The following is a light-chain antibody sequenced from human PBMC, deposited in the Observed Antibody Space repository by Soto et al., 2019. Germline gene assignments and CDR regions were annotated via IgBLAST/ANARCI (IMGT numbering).Light chain of an antibody. CDR3: SSYTSSSTRV. CDR2: EVS. V-gene: IGLV2-14*01. Sequence: QSALTQPASVSGSPGQSITISCTGTSSDVGGYNYVSWYQQHTGKAPKLMIYEVSNRPSGVSNRFSGSKSGNTASLTISGLQAEAEADYYCSSYTSSSTRVFGGGTKLTVL. CDR1: SSDVGGYNY. J-gene: IGLJ2*01.